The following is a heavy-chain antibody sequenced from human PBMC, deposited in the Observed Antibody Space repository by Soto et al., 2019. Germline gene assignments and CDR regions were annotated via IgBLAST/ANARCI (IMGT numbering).Heavy chain of an antibody. V-gene: IGHV3-53*01. CDR1: GFTVSSNY. CDR2: IYSGGST. J-gene: IGHJ4*02. D-gene: IGHD2-8*01. Sequence: PGGSLRLSCAASGFTVSSNYMSWVRQAPGKGLEWVSVIYSGGSTYYADSVKGRFTISRDNSKNTLYLQMNSLRAEDTAVYYCARGAYDILRETSYWDYWGQGTLVTVSS. CDR3: ARGAYDILRETSYWDY.